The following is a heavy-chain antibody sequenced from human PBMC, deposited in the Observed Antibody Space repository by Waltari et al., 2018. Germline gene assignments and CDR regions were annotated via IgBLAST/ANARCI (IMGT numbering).Heavy chain of an antibody. J-gene: IGHJ5*02. D-gene: IGHD2-8*02. CDR1: GGSFSGHF. V-gene: IGHV4-34*01. CDR3: ARGWYCTGGVCYNWFDP. CDR2: IHHSGST. Sequence: VHLQQWGDGLFKPSETMYPTCAVYGGSFSGHFWRWNLQPPGEALEWIGEIHHSGSTNYNPSLKSRVTRSLDTSKNQFSLKLSSVTAADTAVYYCARGWYCTGGVCYNWFDPWGQGTLVTVSS.